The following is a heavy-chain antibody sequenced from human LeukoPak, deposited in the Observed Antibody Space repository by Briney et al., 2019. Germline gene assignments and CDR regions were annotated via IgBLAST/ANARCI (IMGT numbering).Heavy chain of an antibody. CDR1: GDSVSSNSAA. CDR3: ARGRVTTIANYYYYYIDV. D-gene: IGHD4-17*01. V-gene: IGHV6-1*01. Sequence: SQTLSLTCAISGDSVSSNSAAWTWIRQSPSRGLEWLGKTNYRSKWYNDYAVSVQSRITINPDTSKNPFSLQLNSVTPEDTAVYYCARGRVTTIANYYYYYIDVWGKGTTVTVSS. CDR2: TNYRSKWYN. J-gene: IGHJ6*03.